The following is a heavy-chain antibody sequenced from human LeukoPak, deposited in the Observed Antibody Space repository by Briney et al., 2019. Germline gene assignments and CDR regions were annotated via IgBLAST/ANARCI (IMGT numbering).Heavy chain of an antibody. CDR2: IYYSGST. CDR3: ARGVCSGGSCRYYYYYYYMDV. J-gene: IGHJ6*03. CDR1: GCSISSSSYY. D-gene: IGHD2-15*01. V-gene: IGHV4-39*01. Sequence: SETLSLTCTVSGCSISSSSYYWGWIRQPPGKGLEWIGSIYYSGSTYYNPSLKSRVTISVDTSKNQFSLKLSSVTAADTAVYYCARGVCSGGSCRYYYYYYYMDVWGKGTTVTISS.